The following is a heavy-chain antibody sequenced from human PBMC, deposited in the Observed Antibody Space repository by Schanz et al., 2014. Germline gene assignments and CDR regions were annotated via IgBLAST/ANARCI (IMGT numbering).Heavy chain of an antibody. D-gene: IGHD3-10*01. CDR2: ISGSGGST. J-gene: IGHJ4*02. CDR3: ARGGFGEVSYFDY. Sequence: EVQLLESGGGLVQPGGSLRLSCAASGFTFSSYAMSWVRQAPGKGLEWVSAISGSGGSTYYADSVRGRFTMSRDNSKNTLYLQMNSLRPEDTAVYYCARGGFGEVSYFDYWGQGTLVTVSS. CDR1: GFTFSSYA. V-gene: IGHV3-23*01.